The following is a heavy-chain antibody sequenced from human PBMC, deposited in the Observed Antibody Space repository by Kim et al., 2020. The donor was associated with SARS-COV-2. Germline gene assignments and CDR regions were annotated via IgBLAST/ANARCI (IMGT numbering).Heavy chain of an antibody. Sequence: ASVKVSCKASGYTFTSYGISWVRQAPGQGLEWMGWISAYNGNTNYAQKLQGRVTMTTDTSTSTAYMELRSLRSDDTAVYYCARDGVRGVTIPGHQYYYYYHGMDVWGQGTTVTVSS. CDR1: GYTFTSYG. CDR2: ISAYNGNT. V-gene: IGHV1-18*01. J-gene: IGHJ6*02. CDR3: ARDGVRGVTIPGHQYYYYYHGMDV. D-gene: IGHD3-10*01.